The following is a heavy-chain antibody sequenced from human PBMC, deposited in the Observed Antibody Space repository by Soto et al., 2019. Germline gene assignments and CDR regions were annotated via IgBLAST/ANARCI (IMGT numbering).Heavy chain of an antibody. Sequence: EVQLVESGGGLVQPGGSLRLSCAASGFTFSSYDMHWVRQATGKGLEWVSAIGTASDTYYPGSVKGRFTISRENAKNSLYLQMNSLRAGDTAVYYCARDQLGGMDVWGQGTTVTVSS. J-gene: IGHJ6*02. CDR2: IGTASDT. V-gene: IGHV3-13*04. CDR3: ARDQLGGMDV. CDR1: GFTFSSYD. D-gene: IGHD6-13*01.